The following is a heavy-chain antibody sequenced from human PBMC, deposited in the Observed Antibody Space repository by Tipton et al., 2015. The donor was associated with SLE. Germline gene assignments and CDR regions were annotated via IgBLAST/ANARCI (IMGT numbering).Heavy chain of an antibody. D-gene: IGHD1-26*01. V-gene: IGHV3-21*01. CDR1: GFTFSSYS. Sequence: SLRLSCAASGFTFSSYSMNWVRQAPGKGLEWVSSISSSSSYIYYADSVKGRFTISRDNSKNTLYLQMNSLRAEDTAVYYCARDRWDYAFDIWGQGTMVTVSS. CDR2: ISSSSSYI. J-gene: IGHJ3*02. CDR3: ARDRWDYAFDI.